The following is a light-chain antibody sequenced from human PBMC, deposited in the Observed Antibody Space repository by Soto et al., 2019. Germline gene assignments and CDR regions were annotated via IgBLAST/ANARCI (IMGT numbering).Light chain of an antibody. V-gene: IGLV2-11*01. Sequence: QSVLTQPRPVSGAPGQSVTISCTRTSSYIGPYDHVAWYQQHPSKAPKLIIFAVSKRPSGVPDRFSGSKSGNTASLTISGLQAEDEADYYCSSYAGNYIYVFATGTKVTVL. CDR1: SSYIGPYDH. J-gene: IGLJ1*01. CDR3: SSYAGNYIYV. CDR2: AVS.